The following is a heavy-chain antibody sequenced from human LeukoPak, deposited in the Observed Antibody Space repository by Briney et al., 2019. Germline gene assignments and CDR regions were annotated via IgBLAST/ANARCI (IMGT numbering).Heavy chain of an antibody. CDR3: ARDEGYYYDSSGYPILGVFDY. J-gene: IGHJ4*02. D-gene: IGHD3-22*01. Sequence: SETLSLTCTVSGGSISSYYWSWIRQPPGRGLEWIGYIYYSGSTNYNPSLKSRVTISVDTSKNQFSLKLSSVTAADTAVYYCARDEGYYYDSSGYPILGVFDYWGQGTLVTVSS. CDR2: IYYSGST. CDR1: GGSISSYY. V-gene: IGHV4-59*12.